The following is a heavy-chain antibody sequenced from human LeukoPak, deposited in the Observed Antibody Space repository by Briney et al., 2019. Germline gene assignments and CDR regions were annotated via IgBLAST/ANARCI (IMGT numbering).Heavy chain of an antibody. D-gene: IGHD3-22*01. Sequence: SETLSLTCTVSGGSISSSSYYWGWIRQPPGKGLEWIGSIYYSGSTYYNPSLKSRVTISVDTSKNQFSLKLSSVTAADTAVYYCARVGRDYDSSGYFDYWGQGTLVTVSS. CDR3: ARVGRDYDSSGYFDY. CDR2: IYYSGST. J-gene: IGHJ4*02. V-gene: IGHV4-39*07. CDR1: GGSISSSSYY.